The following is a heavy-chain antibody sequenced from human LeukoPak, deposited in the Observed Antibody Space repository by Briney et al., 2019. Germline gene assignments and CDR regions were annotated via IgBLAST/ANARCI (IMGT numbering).Heavy chain of an antibody. V-gene: IGHV1-2*06. CDR3: ATTYYYDSSGYYTLRGGDY. Sequence: GASVKVSCKASGYTFTSYGISWVRQAPGQGLEWMGRINPNSGGTNYAQKFQGRVTMTRDTSISTAYMELSRLRSDDTAVYYCATTYYYDSSGYYTLRGGDYWGQGTLVTVSS. CDR1: GYTFTSYG. J-gene: IGHJ4*02. CDR2: INPNSGGT. D-gene: IGHD3-22*01.